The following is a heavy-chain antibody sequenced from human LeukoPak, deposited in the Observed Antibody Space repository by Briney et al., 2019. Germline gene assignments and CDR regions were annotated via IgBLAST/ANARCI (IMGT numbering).Heavy chain of an antibody. V-gene: IGHV3-74*01. D-gene: IGHD1-1*01. CDR2: INTDGSIT. Sequence: GGSLRLSCAASGFAFSRYWMHWVRHVPGEGLVWVSHINTDGSITNFADSVKGRFNVSRDNAKNTLYLQMNNLRAEDTAVYYCARDLDRDGSTHFDYWGQGTLVTVSS. J-gene: IGHJ4*02. CDR3: ARDLDRDGSTHFDY. CDR1: GFAFSRYW.